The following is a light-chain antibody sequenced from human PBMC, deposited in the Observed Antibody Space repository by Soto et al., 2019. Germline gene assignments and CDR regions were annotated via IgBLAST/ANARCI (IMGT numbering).Light chain of an antibody. Sequence: QPASVSGSPGQSITISCTGTSSDIGSYNLVSWFQQHPGKAPKLMIYEVSKRPSGVSNRFSGSKSGNTASLTISGLQAEDEADYYCCSYAGSSTYVFGTGTKLTVL. CDR3: CSYAGSSTYV. CDR2: EVS. J-gene: IGLJ1*01. V-gene: IGLV2-23*02. CDR1: SSDIGSYNL.